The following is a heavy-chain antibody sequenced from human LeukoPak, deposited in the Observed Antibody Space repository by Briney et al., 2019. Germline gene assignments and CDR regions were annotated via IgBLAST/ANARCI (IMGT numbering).Heavy chain of an antibody. J-gene: IGHJ3*02. CDR1: GYTFTGYY. CDR3: ARSPRIVGATDAFDI. CDR2: INPNSGGT. D-gene: IGHD1-26*01. Sequence: ASVKVSCKASGYTFTGYYMHWVRQAPGRGLEWMGWINPNSGGTNYAQKFQGRVTMTRDTSISTAYMELSRLRSDDTAVYYCARSPRIVGATDAFDIWGQGTMVTVSS. V-gene: IGHV1-2*02.